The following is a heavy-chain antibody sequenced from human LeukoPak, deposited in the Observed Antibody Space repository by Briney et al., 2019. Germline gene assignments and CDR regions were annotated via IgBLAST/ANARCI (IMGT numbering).Heavy chain of an antibody. J-gene: IGHJ3*02. CDR1: GGSISSGGYY. D-gene: IGHD1-26*01. V-gene: IGHV4-31*03. CDR3: ASSMEWELPDAFDI. Sequence: PSQTLSLTCTVSGGSISSGGYYWSWIRQHPGKGLEWIGYIYCSGSTYYNPSLKSRVTISVDTSKNQFSLKLSSVTAADTAVYYCASSMEWELPDAFDIWGQGTMVTVSS. CDR2: IYCSGST.